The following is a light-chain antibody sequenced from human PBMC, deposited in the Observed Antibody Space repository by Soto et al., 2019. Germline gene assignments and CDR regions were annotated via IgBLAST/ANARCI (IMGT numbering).Light chain of an antibody. J-gene: IGLJ1*01. V-gene: IGLV2-14*01. CDR2: EVS. CDR1: SSDIGTYNY. CDR3: VSYTTSASYV. Sequence: QSALTQPASVSGSPGQSITISCTGTSSDIGTYNYVSWYQHHPGKAPKLLIYEVSNRPSGVSNRFSGSKSGNTASLTISGLQADDDADYYCVSYTTSASYVFGTGTKLAVL.